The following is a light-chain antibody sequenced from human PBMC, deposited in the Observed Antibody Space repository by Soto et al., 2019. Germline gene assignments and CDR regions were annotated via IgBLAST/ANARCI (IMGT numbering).Light chain of an antibody. J-gene: IGKJ5*01. CDR3: QQYGTSEII. Sequence: EIVLTQSPGTLSLSPGERATLSCRASQTLSNSFIAWYQQKPGQAPRLLIYDTSSRATGVPDRYSASGSGTDFTLTISRLEPEDFAVFFCQQYGTSEIIFGQETRLEI. CDR2: DTS. CDR1: QTLSNSF. V-gene: IGKV3-20*01.